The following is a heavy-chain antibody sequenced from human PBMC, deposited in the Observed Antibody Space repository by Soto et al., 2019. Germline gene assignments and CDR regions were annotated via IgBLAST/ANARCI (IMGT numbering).Heavy chain of an antibody. D-gene: IGHD3-10*01. V-gene: IGHV1-3*05. CDR1: GYTFSDYA. CDR3: ARGTPVWFDP. J-gene: IGHJ5*02. Sequence: QAQLVQSGAEEKKPGASVKVSCKASGYTFSDYAIHWVRQAPGQRPEWMGWINAGNGNTKYSQKFQGRVTITRDTSASTAYMELSSLRSEDTAVYYCARGTPVWFDPWGQGTLVTVSS. CDR2: INAGNGNT.